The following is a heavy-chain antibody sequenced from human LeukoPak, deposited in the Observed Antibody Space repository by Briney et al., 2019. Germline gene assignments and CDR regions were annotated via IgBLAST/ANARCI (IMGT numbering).Heavy chain of an antibody. CDR3: AKGTYYYGSGSYSY. J-gene: IGHJ4*02. CDR1: GLTVSSNY. CDR2: IYSGGST. D-gene: IGHD3-10*01. Sequence: EPGGPLRLSCAASGLTVSSNYMSWVRQAPGKGLEWVSVIYSGGSTYYADSVKGRFTISRDNSKNTLYLQMNSLRAEDAAVYYCAKGTYYYGSGSYSYWGQGTLVTVSS. V-gene: IGHV3-53*01.